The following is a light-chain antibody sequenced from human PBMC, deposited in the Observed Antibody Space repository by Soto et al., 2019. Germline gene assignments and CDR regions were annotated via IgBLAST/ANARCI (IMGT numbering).Light chain of an antibody. Sequence: DIPMTQSPSSLSASVGDRVTITCRASQTITSSLNWYQQKPGKAPKLLIYAASSLQSGVPSRFSGSGSGTDFSLTISSLQPEDFATYYCQQSYSTPYTFGQGAKLEI. CDR3: QQSYSTPYT. CDR2: AAS. J-gene: IGKJ2*01. CDR1: QTITSS. V-gene: IGKV1-39*01.